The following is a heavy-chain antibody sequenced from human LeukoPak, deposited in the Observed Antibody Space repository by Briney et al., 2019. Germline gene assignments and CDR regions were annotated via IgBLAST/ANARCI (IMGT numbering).Heavy chain of an antibody. CDR2: IIPIFGTA. CDR3: ARDLRGGAPNLYYYGMDV. Sequence: ASVKVSCKASGGTFSSYAISWVRQAPGQGLEWMGGIIPIFGTANYAQKFQGRVTITTDESTSTAYMELSSLRSEDTAVYYCARDLRGGAPNLYYYGMDVWGQGTTVTVSS. D-gene: IGHD3-16*01. V-gene: IGHV1-69*05. CDR1: GGTFSSYA. J-gene: IGHJ6*02.